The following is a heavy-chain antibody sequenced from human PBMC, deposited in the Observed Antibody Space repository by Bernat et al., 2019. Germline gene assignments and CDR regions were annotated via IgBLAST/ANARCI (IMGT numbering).Heavy chain of an antibody. CDR3: AKAGAVTSYYLDS. CDR1: GFTVSSNY. CDR2: IYSDDST. Sequence: EVQLVESGGGLIQPGGSLRLSCAASGFTVSSNYLTWVRQAPGKGLEWVSLIYSDDSTYYADSVKGRFTISRDNSKNTLYRQMNSLRADDTAVYYCAKAGAVTSYYLDSWGQGTLVTVSS. J-gene: IGHJ4*02. D-gene: IGHD4-17*01. V-gene: IGHV3-53*01.